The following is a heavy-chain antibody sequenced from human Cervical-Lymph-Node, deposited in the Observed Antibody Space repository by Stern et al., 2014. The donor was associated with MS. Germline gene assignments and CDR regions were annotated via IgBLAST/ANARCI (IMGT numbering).Heavy chain of an antibody. CDR2: IHYSGSI. CDR1: GGSISSYY. CDR3: ARHHLVPNYNFAYYFDY. J-gene: IGHJ4*02. D-gene: IGHD1-1*01. Sequence: VQLVESGPGLVKPSETLSLTCTVSGGSISSYYWSWIRQPPGKGLEWIGYIHYSGSINYNPSLKSRVNLSVDTSKNQFSLRLSSMPAADTAVYYCARHHLVPNYNFAYYFDYWGQGTLVTVSS. V-gene: IGHV4-59*08.